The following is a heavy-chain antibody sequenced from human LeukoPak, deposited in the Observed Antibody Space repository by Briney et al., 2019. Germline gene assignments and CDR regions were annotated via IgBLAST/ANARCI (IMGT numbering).Heavy chain of an antibody. CDR1: GGSISSHYY. J-gene: IGHJ3*01. CDR3: VRDRDYAFDF. CDR2: SNTDGTI. V-gene: IGHV3-69-1*01. Sequence: PSETLSLTCTVSGGSISSHYYWIWIRQPPGKGLEWVSYSNTDGTISYADSVKGRFTISRDNAENSLYLQMNSLRDEDTAVYFCVRDRDYAFDFWGQGTMVTVSS.